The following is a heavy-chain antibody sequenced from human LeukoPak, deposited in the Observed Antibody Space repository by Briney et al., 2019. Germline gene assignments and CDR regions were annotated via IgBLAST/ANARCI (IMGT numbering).Heavy chain of an antibody. CDR3: ARSVVLYYFDY. J-gene: IGHJ4*02. V-gene: IGHV4-59*01. CDR2: IYYSGAT. Sequence: PSETLSLTCSVSGDSMTNYYWSWIRQPPGKGLEWIGYIYYSGATSYNPSLESRVTISEDTPKNQFSLRLSSVTAADTAVYYCARSVVLYYFDYWGQGTLVTVSS. D-gene: IGHD2-15*01. CDR1: GDSMTNYY.